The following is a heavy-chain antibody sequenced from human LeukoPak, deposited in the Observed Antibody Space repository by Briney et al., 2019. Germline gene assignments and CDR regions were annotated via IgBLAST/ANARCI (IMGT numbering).Heavy chain of an antibody. Sequence: PSETLSLTCTVSGGSISSYYWSWIRQPPGKGLEWIGYIYYSGSTNYNPSLKSRVTMSVDTSKNQFSLRLSSVTAADTAVYYCARDKVGATLSWFDPWGQGTLVTVSS. D-gene: IGHD1-26*01. V-gene: IGHV4-59*01. J-gene: IGHJ5*02. CDR1: GGSISSYY. CDR2: IYYSGST. CDR3: ARDKVGATLSWFDP.